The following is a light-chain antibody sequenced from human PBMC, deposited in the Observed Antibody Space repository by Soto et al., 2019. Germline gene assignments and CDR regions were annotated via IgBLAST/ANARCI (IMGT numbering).Light chain of an antibody. CDR3: QQYGSNSPPWIT. CDR2: GAS. CDR1: QSINTN. J-gene: IGKJ5*01. V-gene: IGKV3-15*01. Sequence: ETVMTQSPATLSVSPGERATFSCRASQSINTNLAWFQLKPGQAPRLLIYGASIRAAGIPARFSGSGSGTDFTLTISRLEPEDFAVYYCQQYGSNSPPWITFGRGTRLEIK.